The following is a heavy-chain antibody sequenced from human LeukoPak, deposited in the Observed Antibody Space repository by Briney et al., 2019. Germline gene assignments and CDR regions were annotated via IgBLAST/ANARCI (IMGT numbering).Heavy chain of an antibody. J-gene: IGHJ4*02. CDR2: IYPGDSDT. CDR3: AIPYCSGGSCYPYYFDY. D-gene: IGHD2-15*01. Sequence: GESLKISCKGSGYSFTSYWIGWVRQMPRKGLEWMGIIYPGDSDTRYSPSFQGQVTISADKSISTAYLQWSSLKASDTAMYYCAIPYCSGGSCYPYYFDYWGQGTLVTVSS. V-gene: IGHV5-51*01. CDR1: GYSFTSYW.